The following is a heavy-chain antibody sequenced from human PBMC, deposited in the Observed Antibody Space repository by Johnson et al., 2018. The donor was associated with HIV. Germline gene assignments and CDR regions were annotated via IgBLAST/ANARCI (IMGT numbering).Heavy chain of an antibody. CDR2: IKSKSDGGTT. V-gene: IGHV3-15*01. D-gene: IGHD3-3*01. CDR1: GFTFNNAW. J-gene: IGHJ3*02. CDR3: ARGDFWSGYPDAFDI. Sequence: VQLVESGGGLVKPGGSLRLSCAASGFTFNNAWMTWVRQAPGKGLEWVGRIKSKSDGGTTDYSVPVKGRFTISRDDSKNTLYLQMNSLRAEDTAVYYCARGDFWSGYPDAFDIWGQGTMVTVSS.